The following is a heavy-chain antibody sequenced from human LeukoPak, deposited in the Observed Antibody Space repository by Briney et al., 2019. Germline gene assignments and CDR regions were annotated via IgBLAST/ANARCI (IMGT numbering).Heavy chain of an antibody. CDR1: GFTFYDYA. CDR2: ISWNSGRI. J-gene: IGHJ4*02. D-gene: IGHD6-19*01. CDR3: AKDRRSSAWNYFDN. Sequence: SLRLSCALSGFTFYDYAMHWVRQAPGKGLEWVSGISWNSGRIGYADSVKGRFTISRDNAKNSLYLQMNSLRAEDTALYYCAKDRRSSAWNYFDNWGQGALVTVSS. V-gene: IGHV3-9*01.